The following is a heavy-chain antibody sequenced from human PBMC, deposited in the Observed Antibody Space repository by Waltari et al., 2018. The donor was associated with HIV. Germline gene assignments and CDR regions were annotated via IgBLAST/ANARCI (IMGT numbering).Heavy chain of an antibody. V-gene: IGHV1-2*02. CDR3: ARDPRGSWGAFDI. CDR1: GYTFTGYY. D-gene: IGHD1-26*01. J-gene: IGHJ3*02. CDR2: SNPNSGGK. Sequence: QVQLVQSGAEVKKPGASVKVSCNASGYTFTGYYMHWVRQAPGQGLEWMGGSNPNSGGKNDAQKFQGRVTMTRDTAISTAYMELNSLRSDDTAVYYCARDPRGSWGAFDIWGQGTMVTVSS.